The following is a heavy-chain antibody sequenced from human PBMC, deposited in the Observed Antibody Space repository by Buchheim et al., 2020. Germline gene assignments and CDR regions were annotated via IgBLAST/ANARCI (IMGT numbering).Heavy chain of an antibody. J-gene: IGHJ2*01. CDR3: ATGGTFLGGRALSNYFDT. V-gene: IGHV3-30*03. CDR1: GFNFKNYG. CDR2: ISSDGGNE. Sequence: QVQLVESGGGVVQPGGSLRLSCTTSGFNFKNYGMHWVRQVPGKGLEWVALISSDGGNEYYGGSGKGRFIISRDNSKKTLYLPMNNVGAEDTALYHCATGGTFLGGRALSNYFDTWGLGT. D-gene: IGHD3-9*01.